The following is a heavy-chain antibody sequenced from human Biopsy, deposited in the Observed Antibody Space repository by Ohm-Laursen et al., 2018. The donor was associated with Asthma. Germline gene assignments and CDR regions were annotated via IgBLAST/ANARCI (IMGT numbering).Heavy chain of an antibody. J-gene: IGHJ3*01. CDR1: GYNFISFA. D-gene: IGHD3-9*01. V-gene: IGHV1-3*04. Sequence: ASVKASCKVSGYNFISFAIHWARQAPGQRLEWMGLVNTGNGDTKYSQKFQGRVTITRDTSASTAYMELRSLRSEDTATYYFARTYCDFLTGQVKDVFGVWGQGTMVTVSS. CDR2: VNTGNGDT. CDR3: ARTYCDFLTGQVKDVFGV.